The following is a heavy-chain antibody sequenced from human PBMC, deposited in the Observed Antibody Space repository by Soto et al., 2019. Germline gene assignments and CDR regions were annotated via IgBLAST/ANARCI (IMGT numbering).Heavy chain of an antibody. D-gene: IGHD5-18*01. CDR3: ARVPTGYTYAPTDF. V-gene: IGHV3-23*01. CDR1: GLTFSSHG. CDR2: ISERGATT. Sequence: EVQLLESGGGLVQPGGSLRLSCVASGLTFSSHGMSWVRQAPGKGLEWVASISERGATTYYAAFVRGRFTISRDNSKNTVFLQMNSLSVEDTAVYFCARVPTGYTYAPTDFWGQGTLVTVSS. J-gene: IGHJ4*02.